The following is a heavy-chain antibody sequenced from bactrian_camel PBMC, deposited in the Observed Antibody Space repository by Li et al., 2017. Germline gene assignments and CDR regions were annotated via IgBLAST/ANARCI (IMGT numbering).Heavy chain of an antibody. D-gene: IGHD6*01. Sequence: HVQLVESGGGSVQVGETLRLSCTASGFRLTASDIGWYRQIPGSACELVSSGTSGGRRYYADSVKGRFTISRDNAKNMVYLHLNSLKTEDMAMYYCANTVAGSPYYWGQGTQVTVS. J-gene: IGHJ4*01. CDR3: ANTVAGSPYY. CDR1: GFRLTASD. V-gene: IGHV3S53*01. CDR2: GTSGGRR.